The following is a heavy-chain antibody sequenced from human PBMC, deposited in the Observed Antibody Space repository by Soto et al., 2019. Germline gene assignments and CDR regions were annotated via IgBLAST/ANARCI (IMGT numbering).Heavy chain of an antibody. D-gene: IGHD3-10*01. V-gene: IGHV4-39*01. CDR1: GGSISSSSYY. J-gene: IGHJ5*02. CDR2: IYYSGST. Sequence: SETLSLTCTVSGGSISSSSYYWGWIRQPPGKGLEWIGSIYYSGSTYYNPSLKSRVTISVDTSKNQFSLKLSSVTAADTAVYYCARQMVRGHWFDPWGQGTLVTVSS. CDR3: ARQMVRGHWFDP.